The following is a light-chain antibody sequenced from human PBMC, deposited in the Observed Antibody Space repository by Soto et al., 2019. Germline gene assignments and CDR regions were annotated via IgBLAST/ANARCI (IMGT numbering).Light chain of an antibody. CDR2: GAS. CDR3: QQRINWPLT. CDR1: QSVGSK. J-gene: IGKJ4*01. Sequence: ETVMTQSPVTLSVSPGERATLSCRASQSVGSKVAWYQQKPGQAPSLLIYGASTRATGIPVRFSGSGSGTEFTLTISSLQSEDSGVYYCQQRINWPLTFGGGTRVEIK. V-gene: IGKV3-15*01.